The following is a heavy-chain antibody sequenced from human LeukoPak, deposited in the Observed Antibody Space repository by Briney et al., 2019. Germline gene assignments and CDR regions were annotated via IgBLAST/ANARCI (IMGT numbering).Heavy chain of an antibody. CDR2: IYYSGST. CDR3: ARAYSSSPMGYFDY. D-gene: IGHD6-6*01. V-gene: IGHV4-59*08. CDR1: GGSISSYY. Sequence: PSETLSLTCTVSGGSISSYYWSWIRQPPGKGLEWIGYIYYSGSTNYNPSLKSRVTISVDTSKNQFSLKLSSVTAADTAVYYCARAYSSSPMGYFDYWGQGTLVTVSS. J-gene: IGHJ4*02.